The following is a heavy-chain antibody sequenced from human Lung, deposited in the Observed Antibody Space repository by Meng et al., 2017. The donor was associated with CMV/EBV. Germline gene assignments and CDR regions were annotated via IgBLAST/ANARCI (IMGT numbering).Heavy chain of an antibody. D-gene: IGHD4-23*01. J-gene: IGHJ4*02. Sequence: QVQLQQSGPGLVKPSKTPPLTCATSGDIVSSNRAAWHWIRQSPSRGLEWLGRTYYRSKWYHEYAVSVKSRITISPDTPKNQFSLQLNSMTPEDTAVYYCARGINGGCGDWGQGTLVTVSS. CDR2: TYYRSKWYH. V-gene: IGHV6-1*01. CDR3: ARGINGGCGD. CDR1: GDIVSSNRAA.